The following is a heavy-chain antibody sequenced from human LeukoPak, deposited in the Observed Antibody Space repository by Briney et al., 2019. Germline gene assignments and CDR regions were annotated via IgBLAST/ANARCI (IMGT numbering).Heavy chain of an antibody. Sequence: GGSLRVSCTASGYTFTRYDINWVRQAPGQGLEWMGWMNPNSGNTTYAQKFQGRITMTRNNSISTAYMELSSLRSEDTAVCYCARARRTVAARRGYYYYYMDIWGKGTTVTVSS. D-gene: IGHD6-6*01. CDR3: ARARRTVAARRGYYYYYMDI. CDR2: MNPNSGNT. V-gene: IGHV1-8*01. CDR1: GYTFTRYD. J-gene: IGHJ6*03.